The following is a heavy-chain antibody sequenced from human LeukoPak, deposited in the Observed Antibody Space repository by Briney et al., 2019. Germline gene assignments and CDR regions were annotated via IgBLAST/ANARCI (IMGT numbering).Heavy chain of an antibody. CDR1: GASINSRAYP. CDR3: ARLDGWGLDFGS. D-gene: IGHD1-26*01. Sequence: MPSETLSLTCSVSGASINSRAYPWGWLRQSPEKGLEWIGSIEFSGNTYYNPSVQSRVAISLDTSSNQFSLNLTSVTAADTAAYFYARLDGWGLDFGSWGQGTLVVVSS. CDR2: IEFSGNT. J-gene: IGHJ4*02. V-gene: IGHV4-39*01.